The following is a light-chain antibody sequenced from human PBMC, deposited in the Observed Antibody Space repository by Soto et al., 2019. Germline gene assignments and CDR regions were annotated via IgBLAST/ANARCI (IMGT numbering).Light chain of an antibody. V-gene: IGKV3-15*01. J-gene: IGKJ2*01. CDR1: QGISGN. Sequence: EVVMTQSPATLSVSPGERVTLSCRASQGISGNLAWYQQKPGQTPRLLIYAASTRATGIPARFSSTGSGTECALTISSLQSEDFALYYCQHYNHWPYTFGQGTKLDFK. CDR2: AAS. CDR3: QHYNHWPYT.